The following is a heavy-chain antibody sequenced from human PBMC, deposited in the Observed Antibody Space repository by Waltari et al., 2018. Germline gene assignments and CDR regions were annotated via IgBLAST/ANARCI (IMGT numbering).Heavy chain of an antibody. CDR1: GYSFTSYW. V-gene: IGHV5-51*03. J-gene: IGHJ5*02. Sequence: EVQLVQSGAEVKKPGESLKISCKGSGYSFTSYWIGWVRQMPGKGLEWMGIIYPGDSDTRYSPSFQGQVTISADKSISTAYLQWSSLKASDTAMYYCARGRIAIFGVVISAPNWFDPWGQGTLVTVSS. CDR2: IYPGDSDT. D-gene: IGHD3-3*01. CDR3: ARGRIAIFGVVISAPNWFDP.